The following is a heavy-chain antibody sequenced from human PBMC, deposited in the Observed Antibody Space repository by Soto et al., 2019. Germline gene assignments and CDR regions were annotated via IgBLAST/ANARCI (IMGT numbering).Heavy chain of an antibody. CDR1: GGSISSSSYY. CDR2: IYYSGST. J-gene: IGHJ6*02. V-gene: IGHV4-39*01. CDR3: TRGMGELYIGYYGLDV. Sequence: SETLSLTCTVSGGSISSSSYYWGWIRQPPGKGLEWIGSIYYSGSTYYNPSLKSRVTISVDTSKNQFSLKLSSVTAADTAVYYCTRGMGELYIGYYGLDVWGQGTTVTVSS. D-gene: IGHD3-16*01.